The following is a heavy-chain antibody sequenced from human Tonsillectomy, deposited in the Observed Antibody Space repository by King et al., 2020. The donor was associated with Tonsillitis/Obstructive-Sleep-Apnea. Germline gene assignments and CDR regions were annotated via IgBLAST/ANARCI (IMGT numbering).Heavy chain of an antibody. V-gene: IGHV3-66*01. Sequence: VQLVESGGGLVQPGGSLRLSCAASGFTVSSNYMSWVRQAPGKGLEWVSVIYSGGSTYYADSVKGRFTISRDNSKNTLYLQMNSLRAEDTAVYYCAREGYSSSFDYYYYYMDVWGRGTTVTVSS. D-gene: IGHD6-13*01. J-gene: IGHJ6*03. CDR1: GFTVSSNY. CDR3: AREGYSSSFDYYYYYMDV. CDR2: IYSGGST.